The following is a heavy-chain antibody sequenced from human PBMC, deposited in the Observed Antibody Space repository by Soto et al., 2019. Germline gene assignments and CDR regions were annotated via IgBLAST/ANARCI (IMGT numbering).Heavy chain of an antibody. CDR2: ISGSGLST. D-gene: IGHD6-6*01. Sequence: GGSLRLSCAASGFTFSSYAMTWVRQAPGKGLEWVSSISGSGLSTYYADSVKGRFIISRDNSRNTQYLQMNSLRAEDTAVYHCAKDVLNKPGPDAFDIWGQGTMVTVSS. CDR3: AKDVLNKPGPDAFDI. V-gene: IGHV3-23*01. CDR1: GFTFSSYA. J-gene: IGHJ3*02.